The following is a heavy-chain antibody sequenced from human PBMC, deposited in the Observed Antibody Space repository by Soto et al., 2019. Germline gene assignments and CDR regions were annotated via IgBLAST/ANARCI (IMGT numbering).Heavy chain of an antibody. CDR2: INSDGSST. CDR3: VRTSLVVAAATREDY. CDR1: GFTFSSYW. V-gene: IGHV3-74*01. J-gene: IGHJ4*02. D-gene: IGHD2-15*01. Sequence: GGSLRLSCAASGFTFSSYWMHWVRQAPGKGLVWVSRINSDGSSTSHADSVKGRFTISRDNAKNTLYLQMNSLRAEDTAVYYCVRTSLVVAAATREDYWGQGTLVTVSS.